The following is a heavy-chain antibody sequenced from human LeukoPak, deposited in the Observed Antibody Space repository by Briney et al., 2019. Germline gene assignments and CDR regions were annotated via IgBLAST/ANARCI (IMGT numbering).Heavy chain of an antibody. CDR3: ARVLGTTHALNWFDP. Sequence: SETLSLTCTVSGGSTSSSSYYWGWIRQPPGKGLEWIGSIYYSGSTNYNPSLKSRVTISVDTSKNQFSLKLSSVTAADTAVYYCARVLGTTHALNWFDPWGQGTLVTVSS. D-gene: IGHD4-17*01. CDR1: GGSTSSSSYY. V-gene: IGHV4-39*07. J-gene: IGHJ5*02. CDR2: IYYSGST.